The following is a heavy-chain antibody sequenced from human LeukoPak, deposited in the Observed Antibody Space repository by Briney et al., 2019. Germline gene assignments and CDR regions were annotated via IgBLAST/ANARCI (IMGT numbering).Heavy chain of an antibody. CDR2: IIPILGTA. V-gene: IGHV1-69*01. J-gene: IGHJ6*03. Sequence: SVKVSCKASGGTFSSYAISWVRQAPGQGLEWMGGIIPILGTAKYAQKFQGRVTITADESTSTAYMELSSLRSEDTAVYYCARGAQARYYYYYMDVWGKGTTVTASS. CDR1: GGTFSSYA. CDR3: ARGAQARYYYYYMDV.